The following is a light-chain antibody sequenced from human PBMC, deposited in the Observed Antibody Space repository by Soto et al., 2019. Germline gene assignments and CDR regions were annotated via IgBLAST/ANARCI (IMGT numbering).Light chain of an antibody. CDR3: SSYAGSYTWS. J-gene: IGLJ1*01. V-gene: IGLV2-11*01. CDR2: DVT. CDR1: SRVVAVYSY. Sequence: QSALAQPRSVSGSPGQSVTVSCTGTSRVVAVYSYVSWCQQHPGKAPQLLIYDVTKRPSGVPDRFSGSKSGNTAALTISGLQAEDEAEYFCSSYAGSYTWSFGSGTKVTVL.